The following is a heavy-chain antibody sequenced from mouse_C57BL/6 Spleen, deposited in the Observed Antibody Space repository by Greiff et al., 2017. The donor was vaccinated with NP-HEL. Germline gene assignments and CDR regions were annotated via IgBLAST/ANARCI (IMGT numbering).Heavy chain of an antibody. D-gene: IGHD2-3*01. CDR2: INYDGSST. CDR3: ARGGDGYYLDY. J-gene: IGHJ2*01. CDR1: GFTFSDYY. Sequence: EVQLVESEGGLVQPGSSMKLSCTASGFTFSDYYMAWVRQVPEKGLEWVANINYDGSSTYYLDSLKSRFIISRDNAKNILYLQMSSLKSEDTATYYCARGGDGYYLDYWGQGTTLTVSS. V-gene: IGHV5-16*01.